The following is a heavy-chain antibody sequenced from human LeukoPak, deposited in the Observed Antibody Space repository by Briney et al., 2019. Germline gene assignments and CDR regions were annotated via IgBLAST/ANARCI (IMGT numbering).Heavy chain of an antibody. V-gene: IGHV1-69*01. CDR2: IIPIFGTA. J-gene: IGHJ5*02. D-gene: IGHD2-2*01. CDR1: GGTFSSYA. CDR3: ARGLHFCSSTSCYGESWFDP. Sequence: SVKVSCKASGGTFSSYAISWVRQAPGQGLEWVGGIIPIFGTANYAQKFQGRVTITADESTSTAYMELSSLRSEDTAVYYCARGLHFCSSTSCYGESWFDPWGQGTLVTVSS.